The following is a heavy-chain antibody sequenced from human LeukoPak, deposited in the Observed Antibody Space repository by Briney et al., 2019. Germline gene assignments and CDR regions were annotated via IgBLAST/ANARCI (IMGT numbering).Heavy chain of an antibody. J-gene: IGHJ4*02. V-gene: IGHV3-48*01. D-gene: IGHD6-19*01. Sequence: PGGSLRLSCAASGFTFSSYSMNWVRQAPGKGLEWVSYIRSSSSTIYYADSVKGRFTISRDNAKNSLYLQMNSLRAEDTAVYYCARQAVAVDYWGQGTLVTVAS. CDR3: ARQAVAVDY. CDR1: GFTFSSYS. CDR2: IRSSSSTI.